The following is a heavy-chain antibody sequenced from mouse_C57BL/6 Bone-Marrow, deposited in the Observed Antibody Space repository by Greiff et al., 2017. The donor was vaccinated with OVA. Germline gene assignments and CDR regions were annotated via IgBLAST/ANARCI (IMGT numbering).Heavy chain of an antibody. D-gene: IGHD2-1*01. CDR1: GFTFSDAW. CDR2: IRNKANNHAT. V-gene: IGHV6-6*01. J-gene: IGHJ2*01. Sequence: EVQGVESGGGLVQPGGSMKLSCAASGFTFSDAWMDWVRQSPEKGLEWVAEIRNKANNHATYYAESVKGRFTISRDDSKSTVYLQMNSLRAEDTGIYYCTRGGIYYGNYLYYFDYWGQGTTLTVSS. CDR3: TRGGIYYGNYLYYFDY.